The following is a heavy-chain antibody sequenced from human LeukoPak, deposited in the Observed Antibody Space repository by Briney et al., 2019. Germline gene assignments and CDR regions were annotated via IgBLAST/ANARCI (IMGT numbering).Heavy chain of an antibody. Sequence: GGSLRLSCAASGFTFEDYAMHWVRQAPGKGLEWVSGISWNSGSIGYADSVKGRFTISRDNAKNSLYLQMNSLRAEDMALYYCAKGIAAAGNLGVDYWGQGTLVTVSP. V-gene: IGHV3-9*03. D-gene: IGHD6-13*01. CDR2: ISWNSGSI. J-gene: IGHJ4*02. CDR3: AKGIAAAGNLGVDY. CDR1: GFTFEDYA.